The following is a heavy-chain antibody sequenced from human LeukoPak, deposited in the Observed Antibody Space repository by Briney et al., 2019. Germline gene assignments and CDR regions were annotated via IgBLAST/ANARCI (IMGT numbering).Heavy chain of an antibody. J-gene: IGHJ6*03. V-gene: IGHV4-39*01. Sequence: SETLSLTCTVSGGSISSSSYYWGWIRQPPGKGLEWIGSIYYSGSTYYNPSLKSRATISVDTSKNQFSLKLSSVTAADTAVYYCARLKGEIGYCSSTSCLAPYYYYYMDVWGEGTTVTISS. CDR3: ARLKGEIGYCSSTSCLAPYYYYYMDV. D-gene: IGHD2-2*01. CDR1: GGSISSSSYY. CDR2: IYYSGST.